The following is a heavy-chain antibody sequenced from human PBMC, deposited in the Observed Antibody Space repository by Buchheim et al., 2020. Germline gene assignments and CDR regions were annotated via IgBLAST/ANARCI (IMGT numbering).Heavy chain of an antibody. CDR3: AKQTVLIVVVPARYDYYGMDV. V-gene: IGHV3-23*01. Sequence: EVQLLESGGGLVQPGGSLRLSCAASGFTFSSYAMSWVRQAPGKGLEWVSAISGSGGSTYYADSVKGRFTISRAHSKNTLYLQMNSLRAEDTAVYYCAKQTVLIVVVPARYDYYGMDVWGQGTT. CDR1: GFTFSSYA. D-gene: IGHD2-2*01. J-gene: IGHJ6*02. CDR2: ISGSGGST.